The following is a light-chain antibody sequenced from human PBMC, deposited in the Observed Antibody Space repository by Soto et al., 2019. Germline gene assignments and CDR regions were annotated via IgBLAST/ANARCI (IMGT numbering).Light chain of an antibody. CDR1: QSLVHSNGNTY. V-gene: IGKV2-24*01. CDR2: QIS. J-gene: IGKJ2*01. Sequence: DIMMTQTPLSSPVTLGQLASISCRSSQSLVHSNGNTYFSWLQQRPGQPPRLLIYQISNRFSGVPDRFSASGAGTDFTLEISRVEAEDVGVYYCMQATQLPYTFGQGTKLEIK. CDR3: MQATQLPYT.